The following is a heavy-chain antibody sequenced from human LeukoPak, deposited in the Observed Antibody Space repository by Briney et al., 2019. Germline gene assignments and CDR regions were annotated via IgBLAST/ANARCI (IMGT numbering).Heavy chain of an antibody. V-gene: IGHV4-4*08. Sequence: PSETLSLTCSVSGGSISSYYWSWIRQPPGKGLECIGYISSSGSTNYNPSLESRVTISKDTSKNQFSLKLSSVTAADTALYYCARLIYNTYSNNWRFDYWGQGTLVTVSS. J-gene: IGHJ4*02. CDR2: ISSSGST. D-gene: IGHD1-1*01. CDR1: GGSISSYY. CDR3: ARLIYNTYSNNWRFDY.